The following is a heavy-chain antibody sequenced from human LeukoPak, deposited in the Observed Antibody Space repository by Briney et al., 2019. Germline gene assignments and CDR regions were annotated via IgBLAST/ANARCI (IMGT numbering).Heavy chain of an antibody. Sequence: GGSLRLSCAASGFTFNNDWMSWVRQAPGKGLEWVANIKQDGSEKYYADSVKGRFTISRDNVKNSLYLQMNSLRAEDTAVYYCVRFDYGDYEDAFDFWGQGTMVTVSS. CDR3: VRFDYGDYEDAFDF. CDR1: GFTFNNDW. D-gene: IGHD4-17*01. J-gene: IGHJ3*01. CDR2: IKQDGSEK. V-gene: IGHV3-7*01.